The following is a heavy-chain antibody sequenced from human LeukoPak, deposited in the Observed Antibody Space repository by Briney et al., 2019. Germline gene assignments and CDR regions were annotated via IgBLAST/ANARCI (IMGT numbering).Heavy chain of an antibody. CDR1: GFTFGDYA. Sequence: GGSLRLSCTASGFTFGDYAMSWFRQAPGKGLEWVGFIRSKAYGGTTEHAASVKGRFTISRDDSKSIAYLQMNSLKTEDTAVYYCSRDRQPVRGDYWGQGTLVTVSS. D-gene: IGHD6-13*01. V-gene: IGHV3-49*03. J-gene: IGHJ4*02. CDR3: SRDRQPVRGDY. CDR2: IRSKAYGGTT.